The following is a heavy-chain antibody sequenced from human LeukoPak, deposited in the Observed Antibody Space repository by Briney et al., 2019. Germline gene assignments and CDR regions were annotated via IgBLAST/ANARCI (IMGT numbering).Heavy chain of an antibody. CDR3: ATHFWSGYSPLDY. CDR1: GFTFSDYY. Sequence: GGSLRLSCAASGFTFSDYYMSWIRQAPGKGLEWVSYISSSSSYTNYADSVKGRFTISRDNTKNPLSLQMNSLRAEDTAVYYCATHFWSGYSPLDYWGQGTLVTVSS. J-gene: IGHJ4*02. D-gene: IGHD3-3*02. CDR2: ISSSSSYT. V-gene: IGHV3-11*06.